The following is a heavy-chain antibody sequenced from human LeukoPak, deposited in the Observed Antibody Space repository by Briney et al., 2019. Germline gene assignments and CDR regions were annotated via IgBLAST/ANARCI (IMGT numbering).Heavy chain of an antibody. CDR2: VRGSDGTT. V-gene: IGHV3-23*01. D-gene: IGHD3-9*01. CDR1: GFTFTNFA. Sequence: TGGSLRLSCAASGFTFTNFAMNWVRQTPAKGLEWVAGVRGSDGTTSYADSVKGRFTISRDIAKNSLYLQMNSLRDEDTAVYYCARDRGDILTTDYWGQGTLVTVSS. CDR3: ARDRGDILTTDY. J-gene: IGHJ4*02.